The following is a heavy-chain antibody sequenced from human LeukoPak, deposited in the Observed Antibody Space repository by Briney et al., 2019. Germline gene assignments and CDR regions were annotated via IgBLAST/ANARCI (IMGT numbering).Heavy chain of an antibody. Sequence: SETLSLTCTVSDVSISSYYWSWIRQPPGKGLEWIGYIYYSGSTNYNPSLKSRVTISVDTSKNQFSLKLSSVTAADTAVYYCARGSGYCSSTSCYAYYYGMDVWGQGTTVTVSS. CDR2: IYYSGST. J-gene: IGHJ6*02. V-gene: IGHV4-59*01. D-gene: IGHD2-2*01. CDR1: DVSISSYY. CDR3: ARGSGYCSSTSCYAYYYGMDV.